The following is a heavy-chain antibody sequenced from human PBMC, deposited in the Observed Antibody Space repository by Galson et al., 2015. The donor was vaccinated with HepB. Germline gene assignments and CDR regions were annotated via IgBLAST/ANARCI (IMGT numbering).Heavy chain of an antibody. CDR3: ARYYDSKNSPKHNWFDP. J-gene: IGHJ5*02. CDR2: INPSGGST. CDR1: GYTFTSYY. V-gene: IGHV1-46*01. D-gene: IGHD3-22*01. Sequence: SVKVSCKASGYTFTSYYMHWVRQAPGQGLEWMGIINPSGGSTSYAQKFQGRVTMTRDTSTSTVYMELSSLRSEDTAVYYCARYYDSKNSPKHNWFDPWGQGTLVTVSS.